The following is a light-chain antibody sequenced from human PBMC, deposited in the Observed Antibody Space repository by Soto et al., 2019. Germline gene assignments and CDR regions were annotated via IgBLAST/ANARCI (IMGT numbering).Light chain of an antibody. CDR3: DSYTSSRAYV. Sequence: QSVLPQPASVSGSPGQSITISCTGTSSDVGGYNYVSWYQQQSGEAPKLIIHEVSNRPSGVSNRFSGSKSGNTASLTISGLQAEDEADYYCDSYTSSRAYVFGIGTKVTVL. CDR2: EVS. J-gene: IGLJ1*01. V-gene: IGLV2-14*01. CDR1: SSDVGGYNY.